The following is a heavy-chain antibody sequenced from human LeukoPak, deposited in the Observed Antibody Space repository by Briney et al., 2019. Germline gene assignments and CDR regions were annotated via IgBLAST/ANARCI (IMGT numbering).Heavy chain of an antibody. CDR2: ISTDGSST. CDR1: GFTFSSYW. Sequence: GGSLRLSCAASGFTFSSYWMHWVRQAPGKGVVWVSRISTDGSSTSYADSVKGRFTIPRDNAKNTLYLQMNSLRAEDTAVYYCARDLSGVTGYTYGRGIDYWGQGTLVTVSS. D-gene: IGHD5-18*01. V-gene: IGHV3-74*01. J-gene: IGHJ4*02. CDR3: ARDLSGVTGYTYGRGIDY.